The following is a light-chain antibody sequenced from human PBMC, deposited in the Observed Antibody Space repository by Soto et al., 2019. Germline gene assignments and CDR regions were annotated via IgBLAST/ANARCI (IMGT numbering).Light chain of an antibody. Sequence: DIQMTQSPSSVSASVGDRVTITCRASQGISSWLAWYQQKPGQAPKLLLYAASSLQSGVPSRFSGSGSGTDFTLTISSLQADDYATYYCQQTNTLPLTFGGRTKVEIK. CDR1: QGISSW. V-gene: IGKV1-12*01. CDR2: AAS. CDR3: QQTNTLPLT. J-gene: IGKJ4*01.